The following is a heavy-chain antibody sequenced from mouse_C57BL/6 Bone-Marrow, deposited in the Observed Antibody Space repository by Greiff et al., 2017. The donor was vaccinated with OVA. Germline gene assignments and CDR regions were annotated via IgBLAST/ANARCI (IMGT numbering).Heavy chain of an antibody. CDR2: IYPRSGNT. V-gene: IGHV1-81*01. CDR3: RPGFDY. CDR1: GYTFTSYG. J-gene: IGHJ2*01. Sequence: VLLQQSGAELARPGASVKLSCKASGYTFTSYGISWVKQRTGQGLEWIGEIYPRSGNTYYNEKFKGKATLTADKSSSTAYMELRSLTSEDSAVYFCRPGFDYWGQGTTLTVSS.